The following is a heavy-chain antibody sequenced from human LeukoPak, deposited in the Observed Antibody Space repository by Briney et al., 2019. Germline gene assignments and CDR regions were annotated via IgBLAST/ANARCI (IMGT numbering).Heavy chain of an antibody. CDR1: EFTFSSYS. CDR2: ISSSSSYI. J-gene: IGHJ4*02. CDR3: ARERSTVAPPHPFDY. D-gene: IGHD4-23*01. Sequence: GGSLRLSCAASEFTFSSYSMNWVRQAPGKGLEWVSSISSSSSYIYYADSVKGRFTISRDNAKNSLYLQMNSLRAEDTAVYYCARERSTVAPPHPFDYWGQGTLVTVSS. V-gene: IGHV3-21*03.